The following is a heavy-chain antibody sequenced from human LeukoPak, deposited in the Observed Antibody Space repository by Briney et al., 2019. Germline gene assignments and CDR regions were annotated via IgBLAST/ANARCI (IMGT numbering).Heavy chain of an antibody. CDR3: ARGKAVAGTWYFQH. CDR1: GYTFTSYD. Sequence: ASVKVSCKASGYTFTSYDINWVRQATGQGPEWMGWMNPNSGNTGYAQKFQGRVTMTRNTSISTAYMELSSLRSEDTAVYYCARGKAVAGTWYFQHWGQGTLVTVSS. CDR2: MNPNSGNT. J-gene: IGHJ1*01. D-gene: IGHD6-19*01. V-gene: IGHV1-8*01.